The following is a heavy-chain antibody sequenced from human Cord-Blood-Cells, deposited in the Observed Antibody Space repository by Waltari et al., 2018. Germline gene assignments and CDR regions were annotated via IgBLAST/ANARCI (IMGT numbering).Heavy chain of an antibody. Sequence: QVQLQQWGAGLLKPSETLSLTCAVYGGSFSGYYWSWSRQPPGKGLEWIGEINHSGSTNYNPSLKSRVTISVDTSKNQFSLKLSSVTAADTAVYYCARGTNGDYDYYYGMDVWGQGTTVTVSS. V-gene: IGHV4-34*01. CDR2: INHSGST. CDR1: GGSFSGYY. CDR3: ARGTNGDYDYYYGMDV. J-gene: IGHJ6*02. D-gene: IGHD4-17*01.